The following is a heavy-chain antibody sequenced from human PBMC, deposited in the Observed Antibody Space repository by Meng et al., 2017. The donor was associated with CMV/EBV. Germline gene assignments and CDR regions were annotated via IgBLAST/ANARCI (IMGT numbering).Heavy chain of an antibody. J-gene: IGHJ1*01. V-gene: IGHV3-21*01. CDR3: AKGSRHNIVVVPAPPEYFQH. Sequence: GGSLRLSCAASGFTFSSYSMNWVRQAPGKGLEWVSSISSSSSYIYYADSVKGRFTISRDNAKNSLYLQMNSLRAEDTAVYYCAKGSRHNIVVVPAPPEYFQHWGQGTLVTVSS. CDR2: ISSSSSYI. CDR1: GFTFSSYS. D-gene: IGHD2-2*01.